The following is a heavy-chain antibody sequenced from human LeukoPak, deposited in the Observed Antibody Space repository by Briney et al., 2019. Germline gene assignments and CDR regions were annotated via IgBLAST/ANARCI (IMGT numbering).Heavy chain of an antibody. Sequence: SETLSLTCTVSGYSISSGYYWGWIRQPPGKGLEWIGSIYHSGSTYYNPSLKSRVTISVDTSKNQFSLKLSSVTAADTAVYYCARVYSIHWYFDLWGRGTLVTVSS. V-gene: IGHV4-38-2*02. D-gene: IGHD4-11*01. CDR1: GYSISSGYY. J-gene: IGHJ2*01. CDR2: IYHSGST. CDR3: ARVYSIHWYFDL.